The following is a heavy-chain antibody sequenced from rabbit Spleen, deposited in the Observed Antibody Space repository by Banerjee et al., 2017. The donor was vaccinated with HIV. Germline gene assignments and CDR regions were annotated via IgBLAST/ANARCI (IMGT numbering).Heavy chain of an antibody. CDR3: ARDTASSFSSYGMDL. CDR2: IYSGRSAYT. CDR1: GFSFGSNDY. J-gene: IGHJ6*01. D-gene: IGHD8-1*01. Sequence: QEQLEESGGGLVKPEGSLTLTCKASGFSFGSNDYMCWVRQAPGKGLEWIGCIYSGRSAYTYYATWATGRFTISKTSSTTVTLQVTSLTAADTATYFCARDTASSFSSYGMDLWGPGTLVTVS. V-gene: IGHV1S45*01.